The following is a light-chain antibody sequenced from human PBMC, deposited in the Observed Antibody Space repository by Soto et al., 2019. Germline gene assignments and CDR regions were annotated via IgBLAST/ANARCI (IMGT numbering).Light chain of an antibody. J-gene: IGLJ2*01. CDR2: EVS. Sequence: QSALTQPASVSGSPGQSITISCTGTSSDVGNFNLVSWYQHHPGKAPKLMIYEVSNRPSGVSNRFSGSKSGNTASLTISGLQAGDEAAYYCSAYAGSSAPVLFGGGTKLTVL. CDR1: SSDVGNFNL. V-gene: IGLV2-23*02. CDR3: SAYAGSSAPVL.